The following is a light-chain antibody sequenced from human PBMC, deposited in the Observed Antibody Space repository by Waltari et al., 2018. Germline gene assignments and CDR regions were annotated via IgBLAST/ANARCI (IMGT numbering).Light chain of an antibody. CDR3: HSRDTSSTRV. CDR2: GQD. V-gene: IGLV3-19*01. J-gene: IGLJ2*01. Sequence: SSKLTQDPAVSVALGQTVQNTCPGDSPSRFYASWYQQRPGQAPILVLYGQDNRPAGIPERFSGSTSGNTASLTITGAQADDEADYYCHSRDTSSTRVFGGGTRLTV. CDR1: SPSRFY.